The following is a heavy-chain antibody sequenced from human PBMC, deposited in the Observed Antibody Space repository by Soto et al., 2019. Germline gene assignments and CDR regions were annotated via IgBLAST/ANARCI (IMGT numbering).Heavy chain of an antibody. CDR2: IIPVFGTA. J-gene: IGHJ5*02. V-gene: IGHV1-69*01. CDR1: GGLFSSYA. D-gene: IGHD2-15*01. CDR3: ARVAVAARPRWYNWFDP. Sequence: QEQLVQSGAEVKKSGSSVKVSCKDTGGLFSSYAVSWVRQAPGQGLEWMGGIIPVFGTAYYAQKFQGRVTITADESTNTAYMELSSLRSEDTAVYYCARVAVAARPRWYNWFDPWGQGTLVTVSS.